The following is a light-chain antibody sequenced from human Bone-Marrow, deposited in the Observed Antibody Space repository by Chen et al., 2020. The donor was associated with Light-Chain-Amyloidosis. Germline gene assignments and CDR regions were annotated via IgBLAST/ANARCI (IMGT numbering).Light chain of an antibody. CDR3: QSYQGSSQGV. V-gene: IGLV6-57*01. J-gene: IGLJ3*02. CDR2: EYD. Sequence: FILTQPPYVSDSPGQTVIISCTRSSGSIATNCVQWYQQRPGSSPTTVIYEYDQRPSGVPDRFSGSIDRSSNSASLTITGLKTEDEADYYCQSYQGSSQGVFGGGTKLTVL. CDR1: SGSIATNC.